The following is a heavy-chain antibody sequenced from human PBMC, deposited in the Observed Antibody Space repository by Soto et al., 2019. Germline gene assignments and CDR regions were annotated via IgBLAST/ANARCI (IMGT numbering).Heavy chain of an antibody. CDR3: ARGRYGYY. J-gene: IGHJ4*02. Sequence: QVHLVQSGAEVKKPGASVKVSCKCSGYTFTSYGITWVRQAPGQGLEWMGWISAHNDNTDYAQKLQGRVTVTRDTSTSTAYMELRSLRSDDTAVYYCARGRYGYYWGQGALVTVSS. D-gene: IGHD1-1*01. V-gene: IGHV1-18*01. CDR1: GYTFTSYG. CDR2: ISAHNDNT.